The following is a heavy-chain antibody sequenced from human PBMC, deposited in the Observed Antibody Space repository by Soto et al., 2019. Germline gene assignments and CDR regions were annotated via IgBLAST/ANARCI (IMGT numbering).Heavy chain of an antibody. CDR3: ARGVVVVVATYGMDV. CDR1: GFTFSSYA. V-gene: IGHV3-64*01. D-gene: IGHD2-15*01. Sequence: EVQLVESGGGLVQPGGSLRLSCAASGFTFSSYAMHWVRQAPGKGLEYVSAISSNGGSTYYANSVKGRFTISRDNSKNTLYLQMGSLRAEDMDVYYCARGVVVVVATYGMDVWGQGTTVTVSS. J-gene: IGHJ6*02. CDR2: ISSNGGST.